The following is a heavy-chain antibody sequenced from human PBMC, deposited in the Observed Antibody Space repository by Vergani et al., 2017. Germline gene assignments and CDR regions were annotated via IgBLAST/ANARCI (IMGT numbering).Heavy chain of an antibody. J-gene: IGHJ4*02. V-gene: IGHV3-74*01. CDR3: ARVGFDFWSGYSNRVDY. CDR2: INSDGSST. Sequence: VQLVESGGGLVQPGGSLRLSCAASGFTFSSYWMHWVRQAPGKGLVWVSRINSDGSSTSYADSVKGRFTISRDNAKNTLYLQMNSLRAEDTAVYYCARVGFDFWSGYSNRVDYWGQGTLVTVSS. CDR1: GFTFSSYW. D-gene: IGHD3-3*01.